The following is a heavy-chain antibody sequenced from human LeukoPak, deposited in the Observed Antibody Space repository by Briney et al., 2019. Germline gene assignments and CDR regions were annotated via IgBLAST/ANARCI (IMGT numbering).Heavy chain of an antibody. CDR3: AKDPGDDIDY. V-gene: IGHV3-30*02. D-gene: IGHD2-21*02. Sequence: GGSLRLSCAASGFTFSSYGMDWVRQAPGKGLEWVAFIRYDGSNKYYADSVKGRFTISRDNSKNTLYLQMNSLRAEDTAVYYCAKDPGDDIDYWGQGTLVTVSS. J-gene: IGHJ4*02. CDR1: GFTFSSYG. CDR2: IRYDGSNK.